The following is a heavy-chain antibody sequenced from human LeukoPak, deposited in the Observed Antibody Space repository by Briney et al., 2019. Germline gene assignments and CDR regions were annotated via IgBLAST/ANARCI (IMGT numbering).Heavy chain of an antibody. V-gene: IGHV3-30*18. CDR2: ISYDGSNK. D-gene: IGHD6-13*01. CDR3: AKDAAGPEY. J-gene: IGHJ4*02. Sequence: GGSLRLSCAASGFTFSSYGMHWVRQAPGKGLEWVAVISYDGSNKYYADSVKGRFTISRDNSRNTLYPQMNSLRAEDTAVYYCAKDAAGPEYWGQGTLVTVSS. CDR1: GFTFSSYG.